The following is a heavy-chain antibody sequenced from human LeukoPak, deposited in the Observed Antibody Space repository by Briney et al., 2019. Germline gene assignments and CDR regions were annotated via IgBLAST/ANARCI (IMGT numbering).Heavy chain of an antibody. CDR1: VGTFSSDS. CDR2: IIPILGIT. D-gene: IGHD5-18*01. Sequence: ASVKVSCKASVGTFSSDSFSWVRQAPGQGPEWMGRIIPILGITKYVQNFQGRVTFTADKSTNTAFMELSSLRSDDTGVYYCARDRGDTSKGKNWFDPWGQGTLVTVSS. CDR3: ARDRGDTSKGKNWFDP. J-gene: IGHJ5*02. V-gene: IGHV1-69*04.